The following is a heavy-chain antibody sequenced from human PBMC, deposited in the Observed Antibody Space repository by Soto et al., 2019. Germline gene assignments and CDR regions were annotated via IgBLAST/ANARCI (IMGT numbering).Heavy chain of an antibody. D-gene: IGHD6-19*01. CDR2: ISGSGGST. V-gene: IGHV3-23*01. J-gene: IGHJ4*02. CDR3: ATCQSWIAVYYFDY. Sequence: EVQLLESGGGLVQPGGSLRLSCAASGFTFSRYAMSWVRQAPGKGLEWVSAISGSGGSTYYADSVKGRFTSSRDNSKNTLYLQMNSLRAEDTAVYYCATCQSWIAVYYFDYWGQGTLVTVSS. CDR1: GFTFSRYA.